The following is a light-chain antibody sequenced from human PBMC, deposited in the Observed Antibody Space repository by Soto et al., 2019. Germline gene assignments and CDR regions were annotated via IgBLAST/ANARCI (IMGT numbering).Light chain of an antibody. CDR3: SSYTSSSTYV. Sequence: QSALTQPASVSGSPGQSITISCTGTSSDVGSYNSVSWHQQHPGQAPKLMIYDVTNRASGIPDRFSASKSGNTASLTISGLQAGDEADYYCSSYTSSSTYVFGTETKLTVL. CDR1: SSDVGSYNS. CDR2: DVT. V-gene: IGLV2-14*01. J-gene: IGLJ1*01.